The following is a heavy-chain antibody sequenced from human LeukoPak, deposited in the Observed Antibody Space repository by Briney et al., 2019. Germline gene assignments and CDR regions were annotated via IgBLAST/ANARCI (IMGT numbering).Heavy chain of an antibody. D-gene: IGHD3-10*01. CDR3: ARHAPYYYGPGSLVY. CDR1: GGSISSYY. CDR2: IYTSGST. Sequence: SETLSLTCTVSGGSISSYYWSWIRQPPGKGLEWIGYIYTSGSTNYNPSLKSRVTISVDTSKNQFSLKLSSVTAADTAVYYCARHAPYYYGPGSLVYWGQGTLVTVSS. J-gene: IGHJ4*02. V-gene: IGHV4-4*09.